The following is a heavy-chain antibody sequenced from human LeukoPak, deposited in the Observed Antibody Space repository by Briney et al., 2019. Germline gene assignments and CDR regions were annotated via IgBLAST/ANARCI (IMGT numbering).Heavy chain of an antibody. V-gene: IGHV3-48*04. CDR3: ARDRGGSYSAIDY. CDR1: GFTFSSYS. Sequence: PGGSLRLSCAASGFTFSSYSMNWVRQAPGKGREWVTFISSSSSTIYYADSVEGRFTISRDNAKNTLYLQMNSLRAADTAVYYCARDRGGSYSAIDYWGQGTLVTVSS. CDR2: ISSSSSTI. D-gene: IGHD1-26*01. J-gene: IGHJ4*02.